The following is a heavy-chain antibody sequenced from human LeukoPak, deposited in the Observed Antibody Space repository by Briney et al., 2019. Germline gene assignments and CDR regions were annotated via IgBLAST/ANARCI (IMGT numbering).Heavy chain of an antibody. J-gene: IGHJ4*02. Sequence: ASVKVSCKASGGTFSSYAISWVRQAPGQGLEWMGGIIPIFGTANYAQKFQGRVTITADESTSTAYMELGSLRSEDTAVYYCARALTGGYCSSTSCYRGGFDYWGQGTLVTVSS. CDR3: ARALTGGYCSSTSCYRGGFDY. CDR1: GGTFSSYA. D-gene: IGHD2-2*01. CDR2: IIPIFGTA. V-gene: IGHV1-69*13.